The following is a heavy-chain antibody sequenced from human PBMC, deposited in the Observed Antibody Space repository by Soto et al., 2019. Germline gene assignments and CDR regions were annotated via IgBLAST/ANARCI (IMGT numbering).Heavy chain of an antibody. Sequence: GGSLRLSCAASGFTFNTYGMHWVRQAPGKGLEWVAVISYDGSAKYYVGSGKGLFTISKDKSKNPLYRHKTTLRPEDTGVYYCAKSPHFYFRSPNCYKDYYDHSSKGVRVTV. J-gene: IGHJ4*02. CDR2: ISYDGSAK. CDR1: GFTFNTYG. D-gene: IGHD2-2*02. V-gene: IGHV3-30*18. CDR3: AKSPHFYFRSPNCYKDYYDH.